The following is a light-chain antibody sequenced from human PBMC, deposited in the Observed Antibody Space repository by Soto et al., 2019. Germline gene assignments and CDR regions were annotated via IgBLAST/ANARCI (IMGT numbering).Light chain of an antibody. CDR2: DTS. V-gene: IGLV7-46*01. Sequence: QTVVTQEPSLTVSPGGTVTLTCGSNTGAVTSGHYPHWLQQRPGQAPRTLIYDTSNKQSWTPARFSGSLLGGKAALTLSGAQPEDEADYYCLLSYSGGNWVFGGGTK. J-gene: IGLJ3*02. CDR3: LLSYSGGNWV. CDR1: TGAVTSGHY.